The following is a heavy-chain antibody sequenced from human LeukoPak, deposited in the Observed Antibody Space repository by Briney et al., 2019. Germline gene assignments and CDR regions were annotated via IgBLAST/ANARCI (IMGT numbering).Heavy chain of an antibody. J-gene: IGHJ6*02. CDR1: AFIFSGHW. D-gene: IGHD3-16*01. CDR2: IGSSSRTI. V-gene: IGHV3-48*04. Sequence: GGSLRLSCEGSAFIFSGHWMNWVRQAPGRGLEWVSYIGSSSRTIYYADSVKGRFTISRDNDKNSLYLQMHSLRAEDTALYYCARDLLSRSFYGMDVWGQGTTVTVSS. CDR3: ARDLLSRSFYGMDV.